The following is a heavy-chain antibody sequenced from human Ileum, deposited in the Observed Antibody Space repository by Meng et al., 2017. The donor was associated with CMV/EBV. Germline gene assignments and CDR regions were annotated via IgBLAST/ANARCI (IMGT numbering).Heavy chain of an antibody. CDR3: AKDVHRPGHTDYFDL. V-gene: IGHV3-23*01. J-gene: IGHJ5*02. CDR2: FSGVGVST. CDR1: GFALTDYT. Sequence: GGSLRLSCAASGFALTDYTVSWVRQAPGKGLEWVSSFSGVGVSTYYADSVKGRFTISRDTSKNTLYLQMDSLRAEDTAVYYCAKDVHRPGHTDYFDLWGQGTLVTVSS. D-gene: IGHD4-11*01.